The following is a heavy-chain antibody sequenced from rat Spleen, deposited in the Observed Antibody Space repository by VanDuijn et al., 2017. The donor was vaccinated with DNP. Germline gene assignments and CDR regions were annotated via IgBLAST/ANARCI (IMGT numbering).Heavy chain of an antibody. CDR2: ISYRGNT. D-gene: IGHD1-11*01. CDR1: GYSITSGY. V-gene: IGHV3-1*01. J-gene: IGHJ3*01. Sequence: EVQLQESGPGLVKPSQSLSLTCSVTGYSITSGYGWNWIRKFPGNKMEWIGHISYRGNTGYNPSLKSRISITRDTSKNQFFLQLNSVTTEDTATYYCARWRLNYGGYNDWGQGTLVTVSS. CDR3: ARWRLNYGGYND.